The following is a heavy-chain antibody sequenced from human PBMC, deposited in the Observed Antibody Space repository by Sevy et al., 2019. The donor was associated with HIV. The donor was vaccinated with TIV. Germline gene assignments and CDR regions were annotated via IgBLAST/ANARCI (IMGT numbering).Heavy chain of an antibody. CDR1: GGTFSSYA. CDR2: IIPIFGTA. V-gene: IGHV1-69*13. Sequence: ASVKVSCKASGGTFSSYAISWVRQAPGQELEWMGGIIPIFGTANYAQKFQGRVTITADESTSTAHMELSSLRSEDTAVYYCATFGVGATSDYWGQGTLVTVSS. J-gene: IGHJ4*02. CDR3: ATFGVGATSDY. D-gene: IGHD1-26*01.